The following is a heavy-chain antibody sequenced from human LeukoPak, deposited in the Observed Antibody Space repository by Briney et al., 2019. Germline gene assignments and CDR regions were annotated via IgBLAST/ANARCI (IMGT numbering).Heavy chain of an antibody. CDR3: ARLVRYFDWSTTTDFDY. V-gene: IGHV4-34*01. D-gene: IGHD3-9*01. CDR2: INHSGST. Sequence: PSETLSLTCAAYGGSFSGYYWSWIRQPPGKGLEWIGEINHSGSTNYNPSLKSRVTISVDTSKNQFSLKLSSVTAADTAVYYCARLVRYFDWSTTTDFDYWGQGTLVTVSS. CDR1: GGSFSGYY. J-gene: IGHJ4*02.